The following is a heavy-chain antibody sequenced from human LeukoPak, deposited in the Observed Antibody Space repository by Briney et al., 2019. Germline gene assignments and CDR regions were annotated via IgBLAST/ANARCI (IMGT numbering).Heavy chain of an antibody. V-gene: IGHV1-24*01. CDR1: GYTLTELS. CDR2: FDPEDGET. J-gene: IGHJ4*02. Sequence: SVKVSSKVSGYTLTELSMHWVRQAPGKGLEWMGGFDPEDGETIYAQKFQGRVTMTEDTSTDTAYMELSSLRSEDTAVYYCATNLAVAGYYFDYWGQGTLVTVSS. CDR3: ATNLAVAGYYFDY. D-gene: IGHD6-19*01.